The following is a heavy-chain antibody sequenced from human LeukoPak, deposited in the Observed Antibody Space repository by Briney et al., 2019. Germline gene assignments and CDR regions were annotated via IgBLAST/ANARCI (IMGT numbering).Heavy chain of an antibody. D-gene: IGHD2-2*01. V-gene: IGHV3-21*01. CDR3: ARGRVVVPAAIIGY. J-gene: IGHJ4*02. CDR2: ISSSSSYI. CDR1: GFTFSSYS. Sequence: GGFLRLSCAASGFTFSSYSMNWVRQAPGKGLEWVSSISSSSSYIYYADSVKGRFTISRDNAKNSLYLQMNSLRAEDTAVYYCARGRVVVPAAIIGYWGQGTLVTVSS.